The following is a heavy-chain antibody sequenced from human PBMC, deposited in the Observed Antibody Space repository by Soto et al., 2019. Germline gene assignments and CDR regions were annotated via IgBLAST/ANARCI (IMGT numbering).Heavy chain of an antibody. V-gene: IGHV1-18*01. Sequence: ASVKVSCKASGYTFTSYGISWVRQAPGQRLEWMGWISAYNGNTNYAQKLQGRVTMTTDTSTSTAYMELRSLRSDDTAVYYCARDHVGIRGYSGYDDFDPWGQGTLVTVSS. CDR1: GYTFTSYG. J-gene: IGHJ5*02. CDR3: ARDHVGIRGYSGYDDFDP. D-gene: IGHD5-12*01. CDR2: ISAYNGNT.